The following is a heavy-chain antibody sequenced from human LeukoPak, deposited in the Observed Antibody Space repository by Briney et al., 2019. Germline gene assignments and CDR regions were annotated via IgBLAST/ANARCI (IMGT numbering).Heavy chain of an antibody. V-gene: IGHV3-23*01. Sequence: GGSLRLSCAASGFTFSSYGMSWVRQAPGKGLEWVSAISGSGGSTYYADSVKGRFTVSRDNSKNTLYLQMNSLRAEDTAVYYCAKPQGLRFLDYWGQGTLVTVSS. CDR1: GFTFSSYG. D-gene: IGHD5-12*01. J-gene: IGHJ4*02. CDR2: ISGSGGST. CDR3: AKPQGLRFLDY.